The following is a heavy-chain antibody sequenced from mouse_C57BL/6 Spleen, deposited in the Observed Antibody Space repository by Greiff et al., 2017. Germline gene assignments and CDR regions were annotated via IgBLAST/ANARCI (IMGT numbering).Heavy chain of an antibody. CDR1: GYTFTSYW. Sequence: QVQLQQPGAELVMPGASVKLSCKASGYTFTSYWMHWVKQRPGQGLEWIGEIDPSDSYTNYNQKFKGKSTFTVDKSSSTAYMQLSSLTSEDSAVYYCAREMETGTKGFAYWGQGTLVTVSA. CDR3: AREMETGTKGFAY. CDR2: IDPSDSYT. J-gene: IGHJ3*01. V-gene: IGHV1-69*01. D-gene: IGHD4-1*01.